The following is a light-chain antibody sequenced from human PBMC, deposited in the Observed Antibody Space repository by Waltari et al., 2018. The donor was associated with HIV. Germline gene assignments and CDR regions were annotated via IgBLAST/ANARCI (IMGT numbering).Light chain of an antibody. Sequence: SYVLTQPPSVSVAPGQTARITCGGNNIGSKNVHWYQQKPGQAPVLVVYEDSDRPSGIPERFSGSNSGNTATLTISRVEAGDEADYYCQVWDSSSDHPNYVFGSGTKVTVL. CDR1: NIGSKN. CDR2: EDS. J-gene: IGLJ1*01. CDR3: QVWDSSSDHPNYV. V-gene: IGLV3-21*02.